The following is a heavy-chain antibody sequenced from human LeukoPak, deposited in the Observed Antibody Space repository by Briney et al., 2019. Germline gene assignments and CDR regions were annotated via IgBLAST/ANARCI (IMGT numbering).Heavy chain of an antibody. J-gene: IGHJ4*02. CDR3: ARHRVVPAAIGDY. CDR1: GXSFTTYW. CDR2: IDPSDSYT. V-gene: IGHV5-10-1*01. D-gene: IGHD2-2*01. Sequence: GESLRISCKGSGXSFTTYWISWVRQMPGKGLEWMGRIDPSDSYTNYSPSFQGHVTISADQSISTAYLQWNSLKASDTAMYYCARHRVVPAAIGDYWGQGTLVTVSS.